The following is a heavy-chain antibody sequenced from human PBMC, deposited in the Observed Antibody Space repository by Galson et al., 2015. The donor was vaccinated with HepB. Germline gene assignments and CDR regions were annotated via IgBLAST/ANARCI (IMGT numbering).Heavy chain of an antibody. CDR1: GFSFSDYL. J-gene: IGHJ5*01. Sequence: SLRLSCAASGFSFSDYLMGWVRQAPGTGLEWVANIKQKGSEKDYVDSVKGRFVISRDNAHNSLYLQVDSLRVEDTAVYYCTRMGGLGWQRTPNWFGAWGHGTLVTVSS. CDR2: IKQKGSEK. D-gene: IGHD3-16*01. V-gene: IGHV3-7*01. CDR3: TRMGGLGWQRTPNWFGA.